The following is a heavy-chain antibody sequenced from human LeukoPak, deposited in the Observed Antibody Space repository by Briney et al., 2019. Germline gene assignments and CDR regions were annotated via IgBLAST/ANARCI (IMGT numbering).Heavy chain of an antibody. CDR3: ARASEGELPYYYYYMDV. CDR1: GGSISSYY. CDR2: IYTSGST. J-gene: IGHJ6*03. V-gene: IGHV4-4*07. D-gene: IGHD1-7*01. Sequence: ASETLSLTCTVSGGSISSYYWSWIRQPAGKGLEWIGRIYTSGSTNYNPSLKSRVTMSVDTSKNQFSLKLSSVTAADTAVYYCARASEGELPYYYYYMDVWGKGTTVTVSS.